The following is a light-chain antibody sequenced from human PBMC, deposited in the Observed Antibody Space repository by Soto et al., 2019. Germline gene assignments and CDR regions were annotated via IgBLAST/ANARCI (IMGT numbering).Light chain of an antibody. Sequence: VLTQPPSASGSPGQSVTISCTGTSSDVGGYKYVSWYQQYPGKAPKLMIYAVNKRPSGVPDRFSGSKSGNTASLTVSGLQAEDEADYYCSSYAGSNNYVFGTGTRSPS. V-gene: IGLV2-8*01. CDR1: SSDVGGYKY. J-gene: IGLJ1*01. CDR3: SSYAGSNNYV. CDR2: AVN.